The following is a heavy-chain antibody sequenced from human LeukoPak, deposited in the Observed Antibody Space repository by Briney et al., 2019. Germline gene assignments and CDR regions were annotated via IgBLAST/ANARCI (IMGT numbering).Heavy chain of an antibody. CDR2: IGTAGDT. V-gene: IGHV3-13*01. CDR3: ARASRIAVAGTGGAYYYYYYGMDV. CDR1: GFTFSSYD. J-gene: IGHJ6*02. D-gene: IGHD6-19*01. Sequence: GGSLRLSCAASGFTFSSYDMHWVRQATGKGLEWVSAIGTAGDTYYPGSVKGRFTISRENAKNSLCLQMSSLRAGDTAVYYCARASRIAVAGTGGAYYYYYYGMDVWGQGTTVTVSS.